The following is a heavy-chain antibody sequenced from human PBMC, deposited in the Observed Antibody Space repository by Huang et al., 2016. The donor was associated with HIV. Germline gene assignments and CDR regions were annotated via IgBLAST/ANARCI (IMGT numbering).Heavy chain of an antibody. CDR1: GGSFSDYY. Sequence: QVQLLQWGAGLLKASETLSLTCGVYGGSFSDYYWTWIRQPPGKGLEWIGEIHHSGNTNYHPSLKSRVTLSKDTSKKQFSLRLSSVTAADTAVYYWARLVAVDGYYYMDVWGKGTTVTVSS. CDR2: IHHSGNT. V-gene: IGHV4-34*01. J-gene: IGHJ6*03. CDR3: ARLVAVDGYYYMDV. D-gene: IGHD6-19*01.